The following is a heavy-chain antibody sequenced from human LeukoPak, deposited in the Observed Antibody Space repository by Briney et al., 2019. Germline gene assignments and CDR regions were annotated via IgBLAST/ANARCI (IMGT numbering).Heavy chain of an antibody. Sequence: SETLSLTCTVSGGSISSSSYYWGWIRQPPGTGLEWIGSIYYSGSTYYNPSLKSRVTISVDTSKNQFSLKLSSVTAADTAVYYCARHGLLWFGEIENSWFDPWGQGTLVTVSS. CDR1: GGSISSSSYY. J-gene: IGHJ5*02. D-gene: IGHD3-10*01. CDR3: ARHGLLWFGEIENSWFDP. CDR2: IYYSGST. V-gene: IGHV4-39*01.